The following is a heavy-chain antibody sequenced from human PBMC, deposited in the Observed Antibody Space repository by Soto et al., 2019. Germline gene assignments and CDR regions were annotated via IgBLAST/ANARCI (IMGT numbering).Heavy chain of an antibody. CDR2: IYYSGST. D-gene: IGHD1-26*01. CDR1: GGSISSGDYY. Sequence: QVQLQESGPGLVKPSQTLSLTCTVSGGSISSGDYYWSWIRQPPGKGLEWIGYIYYSGSTYYNPSLKSRVTITVDPSKNQFSLKLSSVTAADTAVYYCAKERYNGSSRPHYNWFDPWGQGTLVTVSS. CDR3: AKERYNGSSRPHYNWFDP. V-gene: IGHV4-30-4*01. J-gene: IGHJ5*02.